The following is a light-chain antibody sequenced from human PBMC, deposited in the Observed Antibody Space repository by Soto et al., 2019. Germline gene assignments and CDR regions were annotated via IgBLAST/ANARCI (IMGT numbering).Light chain of an antibody. J-gene: IGKJ1*01. CDR3: HQHRSWLRT. V-gene: IGKV3-15*01. CDR1: QCLSTN. CDR2: GAS. Sequence: VMPQSPETLSASPGASATLSCRASQCLSTNLAWYQQKPGQVPRVLIYGASTRATDIPARFSGSGSEREFTLTIGDLQSEDFAVYYCHQHRSWLRTFGQGTKVDIK.